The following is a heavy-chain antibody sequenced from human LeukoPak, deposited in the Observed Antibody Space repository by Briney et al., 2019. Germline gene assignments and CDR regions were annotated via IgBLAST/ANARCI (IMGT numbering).Heavy chain of an antibody. J-gene: IGHJ3*02. Sequence: SETLSPTCTVSGSSISSYYWSWIRQPPGKGLEWIGYIYYSGSTNYNPSLKSRVTISVDTSKNQFSLKLSSVTAADTAVYYCARRTPNSGSYSGAFDIWGQGTMVTVSS. CDR1: GSSISSYY. D-gene: IGHD1-26*01. CDR3: ARRTPNSGSYSGAFDI. CDR2: IYYSGST. V-gene: IGHV4-59*01.